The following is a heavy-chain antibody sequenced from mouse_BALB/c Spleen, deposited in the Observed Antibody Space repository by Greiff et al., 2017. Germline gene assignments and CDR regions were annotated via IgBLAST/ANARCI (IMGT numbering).Heavy chain of an antibody. CDR3: ARQKYGNYPFAY. Sequence: EVQLVESGGGLVQPGGSRKLSCAASGFTFSSFGMHWVRQAPEKGLEWVAYISSGSSTIYYADTVKGRFTISRDNPKNTLFLQMTSLRSEDTAMYYCARQKYGNYPFAYWGQGTLVTVSA. CDR2: ISSGSSTI. V-gene: IGHV5-17*02. J-gene: IGHJ3*01. CDR1: GFTFSSFG. D-gene: IGHD2-10*02.